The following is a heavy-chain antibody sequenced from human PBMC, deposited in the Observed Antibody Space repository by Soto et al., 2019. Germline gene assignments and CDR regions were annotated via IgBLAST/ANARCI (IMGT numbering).Heavy chain of an antibody. D-gene: IGHD3-22*01. CDR2: IYYTGNT. V-gene: IGHV4-30-4*01. Sequence: QVQLQESGPGLVKPSQTLSLTCTVSGASISGGDYYWTWIRQPPGKGLEWIGSIYYTGNTYSNPSLESRLSISVDPSNNQFDMRLTSVTAPDTAIYYCARAPYDSSTYYLDYWGQGTLVTVSS. J-gene: IGHJ4*02. CDR3: ARAPYDSSTYYLDY. CDR1: GASISGGDYY.